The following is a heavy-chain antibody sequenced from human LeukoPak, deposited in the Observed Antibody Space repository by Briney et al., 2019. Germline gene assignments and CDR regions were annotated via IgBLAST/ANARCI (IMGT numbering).Heavy chain of an antibody. V-gene: IGHV4-34*01. J-gene: IGHJ4*02. D-gene: IGHD6-19*01. CDR2: INHSGST. Sequence: PSETLSLTCAVYGGSFSGYYWSWIRQPPRKGLEWIGEINHSGSTNYNPSLKSRVTISVDTSKNQFSLKLSSVTAADTAVYYCARGEQWLVTSWGQGTLVTVSS. CDR1: GGSFSGYY. CDR3: ARGEQWLVTS.